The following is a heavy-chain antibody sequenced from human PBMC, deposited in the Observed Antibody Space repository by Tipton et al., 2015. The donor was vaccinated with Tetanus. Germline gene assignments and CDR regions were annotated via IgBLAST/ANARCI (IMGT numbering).Heavy chain of an antibody. CDR3: ARVGFGYSGYHFYGY. CDR1: GGSMISYY. D-gene: IGHD5-12*01. V-gene: IGHV4-4*07. CDR2: IYTSGTT. J-gene: IGHJ4*02. Sequence: TLSLTCTVSGGSMISYYWSWIRQSAGKGLEWIGRIYTSGTTNYNPSLKSRVTISVDTSKNQFSLKLSSVTAADTAVYYCARVGFGYSGYHFYGYWGQGTLVTVSS.